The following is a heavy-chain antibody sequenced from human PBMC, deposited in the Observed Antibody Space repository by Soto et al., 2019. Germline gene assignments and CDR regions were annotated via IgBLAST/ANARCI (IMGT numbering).Heavy chain of an antibody. J-gene: IGHJ4*02. Sequence: LSLTCTVSGGSVGSGSYYWSWIRQPPGKGLEWIGYIYYSGSTNYNPSLKSRVTISVDTSKNQFSLKLSSVTAADTAVYYCARGSIAALYWGQGTLVTVSS. V-gene: IGHV4-61*01. CDR2: IYYSGST. CDR1: GGSVGSGSYY. CDR3: ARGSIAALY. D-gene: IGHD6-6*01.